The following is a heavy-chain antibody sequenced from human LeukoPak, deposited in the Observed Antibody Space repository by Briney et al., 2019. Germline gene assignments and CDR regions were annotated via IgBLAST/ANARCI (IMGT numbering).Heavy chain of an antibody. D-gene: IGHD3-9*01. J-gene: IGHJ4*02. Sequence: ASETLSCTASGYTFTSNGFSWVRNAPGQGLGWMGRSRAYNGNTNYAQKLEGRATMTTDTSTSTAYMELMSLISDDTAVYYCATTVYVLRYFGGLDFDYWGQGTLVTVSS. V-gene: IGHV1-18*01. CDR3: ATTVYVLRYFGGLDFDY. CDR1: GYTFTSNG. CDR2: SRAYNGNT.